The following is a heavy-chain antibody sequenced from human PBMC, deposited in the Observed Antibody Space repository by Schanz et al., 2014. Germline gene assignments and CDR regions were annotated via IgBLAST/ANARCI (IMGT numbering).Heavy chain of an antibody. V-gene: IGHV1-69*06. CDR1: GYTFTRSG. J-gene: IGHJ4*02. Sequence: QVQLVQSGAEVEKPGASVTVSCKASGYTFTRSGISWVRQAPGQGLEWMGGIAPIFDRVIYAQKFQGRLTITADTSTSTAYMELSSLRSEDTAVYYCATCSGGTCHAKPVLENWGQGTLVTVSS. D-gene: IGHD2-15*01. CDR2: IAPIFDRV. CDR3: ATCSGGTCHAKPVLEN.